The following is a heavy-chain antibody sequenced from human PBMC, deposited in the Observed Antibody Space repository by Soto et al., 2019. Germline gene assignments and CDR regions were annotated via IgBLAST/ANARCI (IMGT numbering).Heavy chain of an antibody. V-gene: IGHV4-59*01. D-gene: IGHD3-10*01. CDR1: GGSISSYY. CDR3: ARDSGSYYYYGMDV. Sequence: ASETLSLTCTVSGGSISSYYWSWIRQPPGKGLEWIGYIYYSGSTNYNPSLKSRVTISVDTSKNQFSLKLSSVTAADTAVYYCARDSGSYYYYGMDVWGQGTTVTVSS. J-gene: IGHJ6*02. CDR2: IYYSGST.